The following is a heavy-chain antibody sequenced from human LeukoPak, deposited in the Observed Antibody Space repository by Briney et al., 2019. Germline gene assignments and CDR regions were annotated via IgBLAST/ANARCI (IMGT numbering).Heavy chain of an antibody. Sequence: GRSLRLSCAASGFMFSSYGMHWVRQAPGKGLEWVAVISYDGSNKYYADSVKGRFTISRDNSKNTLYLQMNSLRAEDTAVYYSHLAVAGTDFDYWGQGTLVTVSS. CDR2: ISYDGSNK. CDR1: GFMFSSYG. D-gene: IGHD6-19*01. J-gene: IGHJ4*02. CDR3: HLAVAGTDFDY. V-gene: IGHV3-30*03.